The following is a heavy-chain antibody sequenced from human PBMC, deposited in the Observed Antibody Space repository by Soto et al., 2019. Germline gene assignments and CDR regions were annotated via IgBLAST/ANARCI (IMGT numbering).Heavy chain of an antibody. Sequence: SVKVSCKASGGTFSSYTISWVRQAPGQGLEWMGRIIPILGIANYAQKFQGRVTITADKSTSTAYMELSSLRSEDTAVYYCARKNIVVVVAASYAFDIWGQGTMVTVSS. D-gene: IGHD2-15*01. CDR2: IIPILGIA. J-gene: IGHJ3*02. V-gene: IGHV1-69*02. CDR1: GGTFSSYT. CDR3: ARKNIVVVVAASYAFDI.